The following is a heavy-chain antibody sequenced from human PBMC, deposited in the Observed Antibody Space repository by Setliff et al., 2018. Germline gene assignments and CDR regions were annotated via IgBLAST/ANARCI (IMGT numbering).Heavy chain of an antibody. CDR2: ISSSSSYI. CDR3: AKPGAIGPAHYYNYLDF. CDR1: GFTFSSYS. J-gene: IGHJ6*03. V-gene: IGHV3-21*04. Sequence: GGSLRLSCAASGFTFSSYSLNWVRQAPGKGLEWVSSISSSSSYIYYTDSVRGRFTISRDLSRSTLYLQMSSLRVEDTAVYYCAKPGAIGPAHYYNYLDFWGKGTTVTVSS. D-gene: IGHD2-2*01.